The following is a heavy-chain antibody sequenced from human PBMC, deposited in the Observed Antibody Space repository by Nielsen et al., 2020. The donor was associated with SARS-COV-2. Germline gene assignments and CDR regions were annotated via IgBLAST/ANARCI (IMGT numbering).Heavy chain of an antibody. CDR1: GGSFSGYY. Sequence: SETLSLTCAVYGGSFSGYYWSWIRQPPGKGLEWIGEINHRGSTNYNPSLKSRVTISVDTSKNQFSLKLSSVTAADTAVYYCARGTVVVSATQHSMDYWGQGTLVTVSS. CDR2: INHRGST. J-gene: IGHJ4*02. D-gene: IGHD2-21*02. V-gene: IGHV4-34*01. CDR3: ARGTVVVSATQHSMDY.